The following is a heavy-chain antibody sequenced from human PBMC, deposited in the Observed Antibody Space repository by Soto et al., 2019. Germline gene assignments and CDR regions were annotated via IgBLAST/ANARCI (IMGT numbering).Heavy chain of an antibody. CDR3: ARVTPGNNLYYFSGLDV. CDR1: EFTFGTYA. CDR2: ISYEGSNT. Sequence: QVRLVESGGGVVQPGRSLRLSCVASEFTFGTYAIHWVRQAPGKGLQWVALISYEGSNTYYADSVKGRFTISRDNSKNTLYLEMNTLRPEDTAVYYCARVTPGNNLYYFSGLDVWGQGTSVIVSS. J-gene: IGHJ6*02. D-gene: IGHD1-1*01. V-gene: IGHV3-30-3*01.